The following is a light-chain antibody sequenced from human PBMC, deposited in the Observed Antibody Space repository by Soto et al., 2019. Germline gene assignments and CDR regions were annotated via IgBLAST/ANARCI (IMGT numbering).Light chain of an antibody. J-gene: IGKJ1*01. CDR3: QQHNSSPWT. Sequence: EIKMTQSPASLSSSPGDRATISCSASQGSSSYLAWYQQKPGQAPRLLIYGASSRATGIPARFSGSGSGTDFTLTISSLEPEDFAVYYCQQHNSSPWTFGQGTKVDIK. CDR1: QGSSSY. V-gene: IGKV3D-15*02. CDR2: GAS.